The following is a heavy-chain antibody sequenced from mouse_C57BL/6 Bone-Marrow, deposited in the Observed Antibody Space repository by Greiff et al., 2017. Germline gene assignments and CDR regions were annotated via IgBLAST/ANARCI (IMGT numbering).Heavy chain of an antibody. CDR1: GFSFNTYA. CDR2: IRSKSNNYAT. D-gene: IGHD1-1*01. V-gene: IGHV10-1*01. J-gene: IGHJ4*01. Sequence: EVQLVESGGGLVQPKGSLKLSCAASGFSFNTYAMNWVRQAPGKGLEWVARIRSKSNNYATYYADSVKDRFTISRDDSESMLYLQMNNLKTEDTAMYYCVGHSCYAMDYWGQGTSVTVSS. CDR3: VGHSCYAMDY.